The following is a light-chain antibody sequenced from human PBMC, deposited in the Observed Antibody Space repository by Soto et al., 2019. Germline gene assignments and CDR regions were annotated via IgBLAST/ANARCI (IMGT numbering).Light chain of an antibody. J-gene: IGKJ2*01. CDR3: QQYNNWPPVT. CDR1: QSVSSN. CDR2: GAS. V-gene: IGKV3-15*01. Sequence: EIVMTQSPATLSVSPGERATLSCRASQSVSSNLAWHQQKPGQAPRLLIYGASTRATGIPARFSGSGSGTEFTLTISSLQSEDFAVYYCQQYNNWPPVTFGQGTKVEIK.